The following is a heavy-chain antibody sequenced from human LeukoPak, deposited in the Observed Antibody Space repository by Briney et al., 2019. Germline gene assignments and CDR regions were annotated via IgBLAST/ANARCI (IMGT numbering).Heavy chain of an antibody. V-gene: IGHV3-21*01. CDR2: ISSSNDYI. J-gene: IGHJ4*02. CDR3: AKSDTAMVPGYY. Sequence: GGSLRLSCAASGFTFSTSTMNWVRQAPGKGLEWVSSISSSNDYIYYADSVKGRFTISRDNAKNSLYLQMNSLRAEDTAVYYCAKSDTAMVPGYYWGQGTLVTVSS. D-gene: IGHD5-18*01. CDR1: GFTFSTST.